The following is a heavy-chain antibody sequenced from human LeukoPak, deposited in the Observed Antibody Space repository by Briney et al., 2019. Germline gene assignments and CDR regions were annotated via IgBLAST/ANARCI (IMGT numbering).Heavy chain of an antibody. Sequence: PGGSLRLSCAASGFTFSEYSMHWVRQAPGKGLEYVSAISTNGGSTYYANSVKGRFTISRDDPKNTLDLQMCSLRPEDMAVYYCARGFRYYGSGIDYWGQGTLVTVSS. CDR3: ARGFRYYGSGIDY. CDR2: ISTNGGST. D-gene: IGHD3-10*01. V-gene: IGHV3-64*01. CDR1: GFTFSEYS. J-gene: IGHJ4*02.